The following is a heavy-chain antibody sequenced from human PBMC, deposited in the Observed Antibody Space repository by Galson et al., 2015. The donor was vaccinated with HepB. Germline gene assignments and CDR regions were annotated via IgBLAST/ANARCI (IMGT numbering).Heavy chain of an antibody. CDR3: ARGSGGWYSPS. J-gene: IGHJ4*02. Sequence: SLRLSCAASGFTFSTYAMSWVRQAPGKGLEWVAYISGPGSTISYADSVKGRFTISRDNAENSLSLQMNSLTVEDTAVYYCARGSGGWYSPSWGQGTLVTVSS. CDR2: ISGPGSTI. D-gene: IGHD6-19*01. V-gene: IGHV3-11*01. CDR1: GFTFSTYA.